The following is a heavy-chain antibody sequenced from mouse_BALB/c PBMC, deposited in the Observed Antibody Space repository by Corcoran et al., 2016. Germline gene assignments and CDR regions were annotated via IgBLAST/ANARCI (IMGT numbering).Heavy chain of an antibody. CDR2: IYWDDDK. D-gene: IGHD2-10*02. V-gene: IGHV8-12*01. CDR3: ARSARGYGNFAY. J-gene: IGHJ3*01. CDR1: GFSLSTSGMG. Sequence: QVTLKESGPGILQPSQTLSLTCSFSGFSLSTSGMGVSWIRQPSGKGLEWLAHIYWDDDKRYNPSLKSRLTISKDTSSNQVFLKITSVDTADTATYYCARSARGYGNFAYWGQGTLVTVSA.